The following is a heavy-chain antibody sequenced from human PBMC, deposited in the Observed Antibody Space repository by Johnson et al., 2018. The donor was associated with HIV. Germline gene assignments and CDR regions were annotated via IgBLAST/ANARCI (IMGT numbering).Heavy chain of an antibody. CDR2: ISYSGSNK. CDR3: ARDGGIGSTREDAFDI. J-gene: IGHJ3*02. V-gene: IGHV3-30*04. Sequence: QVQLVESGGGVVQPGRSLRLSCAASGFTFSSFAMHWVRQTPGNGLEWVSIISYSGSNKYYADSVKGRFTISRDNSKNTLYLQMNTLRAEDTAVYYCARDGGIGSTREDAFDIWGQGTLVTVSS. D-gene: IGHD2-2*01. CDR1: GFTFSSFA.